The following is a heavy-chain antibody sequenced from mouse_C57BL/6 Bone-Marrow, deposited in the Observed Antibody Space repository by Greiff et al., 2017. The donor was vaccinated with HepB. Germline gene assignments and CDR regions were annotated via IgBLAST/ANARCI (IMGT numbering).Heavy chain of an antibody. CDR2: ISYDGSN. J-gene: IGHJ1*03. CDR3: ATFYYYGSSHWYIDD. CDR1: GYSITSAYY. D-gene: IGHD1-1*01. Sequence: VQLKESGPGLVKPSQSLSFTCSVTGYSITSAYYWNWTRQFPGNKLEWMGYISYDGSNNYNPSLKNRISITRDTSKNQFFLKLNSVTTEDTATYYCATFYYYGSSHWYIDDWGTGTSVTVSS. V-gene: IGHV3-6*01.